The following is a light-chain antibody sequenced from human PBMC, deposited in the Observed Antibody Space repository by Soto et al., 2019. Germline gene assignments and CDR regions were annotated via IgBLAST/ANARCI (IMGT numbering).Light chain of an antibody. Sequence: NFMLTQPHSVSESPGKTVTISCTGSSGSIATNYVQWYQQRPGSAPTTVIYEDTQRHSGVPERFSGSIDSSSNSASLTISGLKTEDEADYYCQSYDGSNPDVVFGGGTKLTVL. V-gene: IGLV6-57*02. J-gene: IGLJ2*01. CDR2: EDT. CDR1: SGSIATNY. CDR3: QSYDGSNPDVV.